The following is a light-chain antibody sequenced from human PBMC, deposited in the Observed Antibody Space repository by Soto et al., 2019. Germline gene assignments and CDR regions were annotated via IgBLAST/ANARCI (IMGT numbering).Light chain of an antibody. J-gene: IGKJ1*01. V-gene: IGKV3-15*01. Sequence: IALSESEVTESVKQKERGSPSFRASQNISSNIAGYQQRPGQAPRLLVYRASTRATGVPARFSGSVSGTEFTLSFSSLQSEDFTVFTCLQYHNLWAFGQGTKVDIK. CDR1: QNISSN. CDR3: LQYHNLWA. CDR2: RAS.